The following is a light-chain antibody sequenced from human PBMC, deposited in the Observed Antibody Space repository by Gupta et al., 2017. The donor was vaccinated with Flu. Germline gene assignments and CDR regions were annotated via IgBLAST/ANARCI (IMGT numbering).Light chain of an antibody. CDR1: QSVSNNY. J-gene: IGKJ5*01. CDR3: QQSYSTAVT. CDR2: ATS. V-gene: IGKV1-39*01. Sequence: DIQMPQSPAPLSASVGDGVTITCRGRQSVSNNYLHWYQHKPGKAPKLLIYATSRLQSGVPSRFSGSGSGSEFTLTISSLQPEDSGSYYCQQSYSTAVTFGQGTRLEIK.